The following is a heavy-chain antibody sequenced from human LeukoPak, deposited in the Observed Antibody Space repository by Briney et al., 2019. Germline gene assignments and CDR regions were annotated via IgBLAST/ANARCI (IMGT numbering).Heavy chain of an antibody. CDR2: ISSSGSTT. CDR3: ARPPAGANYYWAV. D-gene: IGHD1-14*01. Sequence: GGSLRLSCAASGFTFSSYEMNWVRQAPGKGLEWVSYISSSGSTTYYADSMKGRFTISRDNAKNSLYLQMNSLRAEDTAVYYCARPPAGANYYWAVGGKGPRVTIPS. V-gene: IGHV3-48*03. J-gene: IGHJ6*03. CDR1: GFTFSSYE.